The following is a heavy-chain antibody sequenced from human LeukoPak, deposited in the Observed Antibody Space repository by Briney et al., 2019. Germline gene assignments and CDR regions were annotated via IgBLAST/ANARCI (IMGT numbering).Heavy chain of an antibody. CDR2: ISSSSNNI. CDR3: ARGYQRPDY. V-gene: IGHV3-21*01. Sequence: GGSLRLSCAASGYTFSTYTMNWVRQAPGKGLEWVSSISSSSNNINYADSVKGRFTISRDNAMNSVHLQMNSLRVEDTAVYYCARGYQRPDYWGQGTLITVSS. CDR1: GYTFSTYT. J-gene: IGHJ4*02. D-gene: IGHD2-2*01.